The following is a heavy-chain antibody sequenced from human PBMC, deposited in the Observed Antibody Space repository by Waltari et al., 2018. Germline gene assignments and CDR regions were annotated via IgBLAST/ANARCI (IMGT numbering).Heavy chain of an antibody. CDR2: IYTSGST. Sequence: QVQLQESGPGLVKPSQTLSLTCTVSGGSISSGSYYWSWIRQPAGKGLEWIGRIYTSGSTNYNPSLKSRVTISVDTSKNQFSLKLSSVTAADTAVYYCARVATYYYDSSGYYYWYFDLWGRGTLVTVSS. CDR3: ARVATYYYDSSGYYYWYFDL. CDR1: GGSISSGSYY. J-gene: IGHJ2*01. D-gene: IGHD3-22*01. V-gene: IGHV4-61*02.